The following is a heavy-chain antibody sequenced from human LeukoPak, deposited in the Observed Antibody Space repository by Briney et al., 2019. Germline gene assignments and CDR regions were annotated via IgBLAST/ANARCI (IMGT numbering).Heavy chain of an antibody. CDR3: ARGGYYDYVWGSYRYYYFDY. CDR1: GGTFSSYA. CDR2: IIPIFGTA. V-gene: IGHV1-69*06. Sequence: SVKVSCKASGGTFSSYAISWVRQAPGQGLEWMGGIIPIFGTANYAQKFQGRVAITADKSTSTAYMELSSLRSEDTAVYYCARGGYYDYVWGSYRYYYFDYWGQGTLVTVSS. D-gene: IGHD3-16*02. J-gene: IGHJ4*02.